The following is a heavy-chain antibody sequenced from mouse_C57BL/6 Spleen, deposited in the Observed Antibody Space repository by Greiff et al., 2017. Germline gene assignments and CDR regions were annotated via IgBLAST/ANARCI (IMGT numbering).Heavy chain of an antibody. J-gene: IGHJ2*01. D-gene: IGHD2-3*01. Sequence: EVQLVASEGGLVQPGSSMKLSCPASGFTFSDYYMAWVRQVPEKGLEWVANFNYDGSSTYYLDYLKSRFIISLDKAKNILYLQMSSLKSEDTATYYSARALYDYFDDWGQCTTLTVSS. CDR2: FNYDGSST. V-gene: IGHV5-16*01. CDR3: ARALYDYFDD. CDR1: GFTFSDYY.